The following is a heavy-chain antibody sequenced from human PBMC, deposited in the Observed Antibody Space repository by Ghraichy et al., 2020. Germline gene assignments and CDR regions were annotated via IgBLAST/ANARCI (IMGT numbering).Heavy chain of an antibody. D-gene: IGHD7-27*01. CDR2: IYHSGST. J-gene: IGHJ2*01. CDR3: TRGLWVYRYFDL. CDR1: GYSISSGYY. V-gene: IGHV4-38-2*02. Sequence: SQTLSLTCSVSGYSISSGYYWGWIRQPPGKGLEWIGSIYHSGSTHYNPSLKSRVTISVDTSKNQFSLKLSSVTAADTAVYYCTRGLWVYRYFDLWGRGTLVTVSS.